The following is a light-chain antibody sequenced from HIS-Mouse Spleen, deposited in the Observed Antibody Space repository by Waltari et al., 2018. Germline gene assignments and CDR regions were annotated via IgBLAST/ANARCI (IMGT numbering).Light chain of an antibody. V-gene: IGLV3-10*01. CDR1: ALPKKY. CDR3: YSTDSSGNHRV. Sequence: SYELTQPPSVSVSPGQTARITCSGDALPKKYAYWYQQKSGQAPVLFIYEDSKRPSGIPESFSGSSSGTMATLTISGAQVEDEADYYCYSTDSSGNHRVFGGGTKLTVL. J-gene: IGLJ2*01. CDR2: EDS.